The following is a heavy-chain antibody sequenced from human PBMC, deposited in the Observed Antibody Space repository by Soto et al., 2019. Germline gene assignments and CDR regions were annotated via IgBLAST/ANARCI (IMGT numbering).Heavy chain of an antibody. J-gene: IGHJ6*02. Sequence: GGSLRLYCAASGFTFSGSAMHWVRQASGKGLEWVGRIRSKANSYATAYAASVKGRFTISRDDSKNTAYLQMNSLKTEDTAVYYCIRRPVDTATTDYYYGMDVWGQGTTVTVSS. CDR2: IRSKANSYAT. V-gene: IGHV3-73*01. D-gene: IGHD5-18*01. CDR3: IRRPVDTATTDYYYGMDV. CDR1: GFTFSGSA.